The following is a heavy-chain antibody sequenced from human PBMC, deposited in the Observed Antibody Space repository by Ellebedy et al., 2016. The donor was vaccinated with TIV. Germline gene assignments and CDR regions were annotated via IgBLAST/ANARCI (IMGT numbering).Heavy chain of an antibody. Sequence: AASVKVSCKASGGPFGSDAITWVRQAPGQGLEWMGGILPIFDSATYAQQFQGRVTITADKSTNTAYMELRGLSFEDTAVYYCAREYSLHNWFDPWGQGTLVTVSS. CDR2: ILPIFDSA. CDR3: AREYSLHNWFDP. CDR1: GGPFGSDA. J-gene: IGHJ5*02. D-gene: IGHD4-11*01. V-gene: IGHV1-69*06.